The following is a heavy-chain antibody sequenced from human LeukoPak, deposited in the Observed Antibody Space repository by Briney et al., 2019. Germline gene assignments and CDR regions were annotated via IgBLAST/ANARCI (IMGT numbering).Heavy chain of an antibody. V-gene: IGHV4-31*03. J-gene: IGHJ6*02. CDR2: IYYSGST. CDR1: GGSISSGGYY. D-gene: IGHD6-13*01. CDR3: ARCVLGIAAAGYGMDV. Sequence: PSETLSLTCTVSGGSISSGGYYWSWIRQHPGKGLEWIGYIYYSGSTYYNPSLKSRVTISVDTSKNQFSPKLSSVTAADTAVYYCARCVLGIAAAGYGMDVWGQGTTVTVSS.